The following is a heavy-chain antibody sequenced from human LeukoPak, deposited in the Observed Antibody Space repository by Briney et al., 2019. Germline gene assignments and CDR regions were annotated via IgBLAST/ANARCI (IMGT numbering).Heavy chain of an antibody. CDR2: ISWNSGSI. Sequence: PGGSLRLSCAVSGFIVSSDYMSWVRQAPGKGLEWVLGISWNSGSIDYADSVKGRFTISRDNAKNSLYLQMNSLRVEDTAFYYCAKDNRRHYTSGPNPDSLHWGQGALVTVSS. CDR1: GFIVSSDY. D-gene: IGHD6-19*01. V-gene: IGHV3-9*01. J-gene: IGHJ4*02. CDR3: AKDNRRHYTSGPNPDSLH.